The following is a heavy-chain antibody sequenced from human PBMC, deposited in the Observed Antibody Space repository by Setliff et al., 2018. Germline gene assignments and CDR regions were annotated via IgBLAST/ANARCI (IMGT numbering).Heavy chain of an antibody. J-gene: IGHJ4*02. CDR3: ARESTAKNFWGEYSDY. D-gene: IGHD3-3*01. Sequence: ASVKVSCKASGYTFTSYGISWVRQAPGKGLEWMGGFDPEDGETIYAQKFQGRVTMTEDTSTDTAYMELSSLRSEDTAVYYCARESTAKNFWGEYSDYWGQGTLVTVLL. CDR1: GYTFTSYG. V-gene: IGHV1-24*01. CDR2: FDPEDGET.